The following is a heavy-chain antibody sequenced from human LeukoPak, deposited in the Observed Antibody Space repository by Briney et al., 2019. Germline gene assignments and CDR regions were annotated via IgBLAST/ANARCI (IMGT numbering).Heavy chain of an antibody. Sequence: GGSLRLSCAASGFTVSSNYMSWVRQAPGKGLEWVSVIYSGGSTYYADSVKGRFTISRDNSKNTLYLQMNSLRAEDTAVYYCARNYYGSGSYRPTPFDYWGQGTLVTVSS. CDR1: GFTVSSNY. V-gene: IGHV3-66*01. CDR3: ARNYYGSGSYRPTPFDY. D-gene: IGHD3-10*01. CDR2: IYSGGST. J-gene: IGHJ4*02.